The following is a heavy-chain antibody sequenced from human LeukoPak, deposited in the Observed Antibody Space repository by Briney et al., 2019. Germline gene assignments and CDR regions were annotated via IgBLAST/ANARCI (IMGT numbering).Heavy chain of an antibody. D-gene: IGHD3-10*01. Sequence: PGGSLRLSCAASGFTFSSYAVSWVRQAPGKGLEWVSAISGSGGSTYYADSVKGRFTISRDNSKNTLYLQMNSLRAEDTAVYYCAKTPDYYGSGSQYYRYYYYGMDVWGQGTTVTVSS. CDR2: ISGSGGST. V-gene: IGHV3-23*01. CDR1: GFTFSSYA. CDR3: AKTPDYYGSGSQYYRYYYYGMDV. J-gene: IGHJ6*02.